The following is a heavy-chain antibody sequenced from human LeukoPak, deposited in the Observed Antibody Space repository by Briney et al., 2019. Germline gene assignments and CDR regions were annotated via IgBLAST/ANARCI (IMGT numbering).Heavy chain of an antibody. D-gene: IGHD5-18*01. Sequence: ASVKVSCKASGYTFTGYYMHWVRQAPGQGLEWMGGIIPIFGTANYAQKFQGRVTITADKSTSTAYMELSSLRSEDTAVYYCATPGGDVDTAATRGTFDYWGQGTLVTVSS. CDR2: IIPIFGTA. J-gene: IGHJ4*02. CDR3: ATPGGDVDTAATRGTFDY. V-gene: IGHV1-69*06. CDR1: GYTFTGYY.